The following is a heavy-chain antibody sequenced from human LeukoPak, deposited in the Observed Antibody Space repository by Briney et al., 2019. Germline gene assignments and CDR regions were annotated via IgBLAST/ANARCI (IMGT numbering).Heavy chain of an antibody. V-gene: IGHV3-43*02. CDR3: AKDGYKAAGYFDL. CDR2: ISGKGDNT. J-gene: IGHJ2*01. D-gene: IGHD6-13*01. Sequence: PGESLRLSCAASGFTFEEYAMHWVRHVPGKGLEGVALISGKGDNTQYAEYVKGRFTVSRDKRKNSLSLQMDGLRVEDTALFYCAKDGYKAAGYFDLWGRGTLVTVSS. CDR1: GFTFEEYA.